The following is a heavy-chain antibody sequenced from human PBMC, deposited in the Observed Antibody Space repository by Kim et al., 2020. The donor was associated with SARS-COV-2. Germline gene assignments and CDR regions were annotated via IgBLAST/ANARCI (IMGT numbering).Heavy chain of an antibody. J-gene: IGHJ5*02. V-gene: IGHV1-46*01. Sequence: ASVKVSCKASGYTFTNYFIHWVRQAPGQRLEWMAMINPSAGNTNYAQTFQDRLTVTRDTSTSTVYMELNSLTSEDTAMYYCARDRDFGDNNWFDPWGQGTQVTVS. D-gene: IGHD2-21*01. CDR3: ARDRDFGDNNWFDP. CDR2: INPSAGNT. CDR1: GYTFTNYF.